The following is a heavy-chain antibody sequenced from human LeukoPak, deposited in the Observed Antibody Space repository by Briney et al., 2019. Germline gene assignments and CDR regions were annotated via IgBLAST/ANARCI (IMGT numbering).Heavy chain of an antibody. CDR2: IISSSSYL. CDR3: ARVYAYSSSWYRWGFDY. J-gene: IGHJ4*02. CDR1: GLNFSSYS. Sequence: GGSLRLSFAASGLNFSSYSMNWVRQAPGKGPELVSSIISSSSYLYYPASVKGRFTISRDNAKSSLFLQMNSLRAEDTAVYYCARVYAYSSSWYRWGFDYWGQGTLVTVSS. V-gene: IGHV3-21*01. D-gene: IGHD6-13*01.